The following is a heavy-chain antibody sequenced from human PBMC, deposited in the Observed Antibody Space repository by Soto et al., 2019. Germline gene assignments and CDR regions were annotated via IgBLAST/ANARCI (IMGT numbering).Heavy chain of an antibody. V-gene: IGHV1-69*17. CDR2: IIPIFGIA. Sequence: KISCKASGGTFSSYAISWVRQAPGQGLEWMGGIIPIFGIANYAQKFQGRVTITADKSTSTAYMELSSLRSEDTAVYYCARERSSGYCSGGSCYSVRAFDIWGQGTMVTVSS. CDR1: GGTFSSYA. J-gene: IGHJ3*02. CDR3: ARERSSGYCSGGSCYSVRAFDI. D-gene: IGHD2-15*01.